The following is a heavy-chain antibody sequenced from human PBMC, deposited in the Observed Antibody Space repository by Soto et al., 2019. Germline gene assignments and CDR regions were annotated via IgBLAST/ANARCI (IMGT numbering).Heavy chain of an antibody. D-gene: IGHD3-22*01. CDR3: AKDPKLYYYDSSGYYWGY. CDR1: GFTFSSYA. CDR2: ISGSGGST. Sequence: EVQLLESGGGLVQPGGSLRLSCAASGFTFSSYAMSWVGQAPGKGLEWVSAISGSGGSTYYADSVKGRFTISRDNSKNTLYLQMNSLRAEDTAVYYCAKDPKLYYYDSSGYYWGYWGQGTLVTVSS. J-gene: IGHJ4*02. V-gene: IGHV3-23*01.